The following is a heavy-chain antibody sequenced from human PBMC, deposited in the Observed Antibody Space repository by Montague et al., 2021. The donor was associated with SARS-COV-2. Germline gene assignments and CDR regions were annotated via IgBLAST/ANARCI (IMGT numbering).Heavy chain of an antibody. J-gene: IGHJ6*02. V-gene: IGHV3-48*03. D-gene: IGHD3-10*01. CDR2: ISSSGSTI. Sequence: SLRLSCAASGFTFSSYEMNWVRQAPGKGLEWVSYISSSGSTIYYADSVKGRFTISRDRAKNSLYLQMNSLRAEDTAVYYCARDLPLIIMVRGVTFGYYGMDVWGQGTTVTVSS. CDR3: ARDLPLIIMVRGVTFGYYGMDV. CDR1: GFTFSSYE.